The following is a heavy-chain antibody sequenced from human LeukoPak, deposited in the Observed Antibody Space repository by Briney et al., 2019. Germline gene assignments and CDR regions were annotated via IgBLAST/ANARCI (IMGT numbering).Heavy chain of an antibody. V-gene: IGHV3-64D*06. CDR3: VKLPYSDTSAYYVDY. D-gene: IGHD3-22*01. Sequence: PGGSLRLSCSASGFTFSSYALHWVRQAPGRGLEYVSAIDSNGLSTYYADSVKGRFTISRDNFKNTLYLQMNTLIPEDTTVYYCVKLPYSDTSAYYVDYWGQGTLVTVSA. CDR1: GFTFSSYA. CDR2: IDSNGLST. J-gene: IGHJ4*02.